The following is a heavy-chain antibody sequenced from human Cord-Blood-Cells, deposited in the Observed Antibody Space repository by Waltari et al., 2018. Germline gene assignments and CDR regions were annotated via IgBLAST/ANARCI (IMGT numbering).Heavy chain of an antibody. CDR1: GSTFTGHS. V-gene: IGHV1-2*02. Sequence: QVQLVQSGAEVKKPGAPVKVSCRACGSTFTGHSLDRVRQAPGQGLEWMGWINPNSGGTNYAQKFQGRVTMTRDTSISTAYMELSRLRSDDTAVYYCARANRANWFDPWGQGTLVTVSS. J-gene: IGHJ5*02. CDR3: ARANRANWFDP. CDR2: INPNSGGT.